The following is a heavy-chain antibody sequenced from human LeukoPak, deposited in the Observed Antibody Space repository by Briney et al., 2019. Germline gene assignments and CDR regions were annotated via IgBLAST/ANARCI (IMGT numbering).Heavy chain of an antibody. CDR1: GFTFGSYA. Sequence: GGSLRLSCADSGFTFGSYAMHWVRQAPGMGLEWMTLISYDGTKKYYADSVKGRFTISRDNAKNSLSLQMNSLRAEDTAVYYCARDTAMVRSFDYWGQGTLVTVSS. CDR2: ISYDGTKK. D-gene: IGHD5-18*01. CDR3: ARDTAMVRSFDY. V-gene: IGHV3-30-3*01. J-gene: IGHJ4*02.